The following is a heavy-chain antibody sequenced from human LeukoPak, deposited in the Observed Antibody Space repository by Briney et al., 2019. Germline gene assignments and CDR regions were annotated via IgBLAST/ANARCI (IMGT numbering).Heavy chain of an antibody. CDR2: MNPNSGNT. V-gene: IGHV1-8*01. D-gene: IGHD1-26*01. J-gene: IGHJ4*02. CDR1: GYTFPSYD. CDR3: ARGPKWTGSYYYFDF. Sequence: ASVKVSCKTSGYTFPSYDINWVRQATGQGLERMGWMNPNSGNTGYAQKFQGRVTITRNTSISTAYMELSSLRSEDTAVYFCARGPKWTGSYYYFDFWGQGTLVTVSS.